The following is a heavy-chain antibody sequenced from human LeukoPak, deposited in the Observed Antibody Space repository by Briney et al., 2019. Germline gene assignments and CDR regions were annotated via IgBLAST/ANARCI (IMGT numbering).Heavy chain of an antibody. CDR3: ASTPVNWHQRKVLYYYYYMDV. D-gene: IGHD1-1*01. V-gene: IGHV4-4*07. Sequence: PSETLSLTCTVSGGSISSYYWSWIRQPAGKGLEWIGRIYTSGSTNYNPSLKSRVTMSVDTSKNQFSLKLSSVTAADTAVYYCASTPVNWHQRKVLYYYYYMDVWGKGTTVTVSS. CDR2: IYTSGST. J-gene: IGHJ6*03. CDR1: GGSISSYY.